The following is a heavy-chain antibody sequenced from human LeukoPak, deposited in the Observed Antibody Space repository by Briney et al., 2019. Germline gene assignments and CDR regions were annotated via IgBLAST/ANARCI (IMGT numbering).Heavy chain of an antibody. J-gene: IGHJ6*02. Sequence: GASVKVSCKASEYTFTNYYMHWVRQAPGQGLEWMGIINPSGGSTNYAQNFQGRVTVTRDTSTSTVYMELSSLRSEDTAVYYCARDAGYSAYDRTYGMDVWGQGTTVTVSS. CDR3: ARDAGYSAYDRTYGMDV. D-gene: IGHD5-12*01. CDR1: EYTFTNYY. V-gene: IGHV1-46*01. CDR2: INPSGGST.